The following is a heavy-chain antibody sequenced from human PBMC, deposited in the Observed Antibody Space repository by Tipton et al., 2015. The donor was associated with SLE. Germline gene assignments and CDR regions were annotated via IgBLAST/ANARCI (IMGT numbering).Heavy chain of an antibody. Sequence: LRLSCAASGFTFSSYAMSWIRQPPGKGLEWIGYIYHSGSTYYNPSLKSRVTISVDRSKNQFSLKVTSVTAADTAVYYCARTIQFGPGDWGRGTLVTVSS. J-gene: IGHJ4*02. D-gene: IGHD5-24*01. CDR1: GFTFSSYA. V-gene: IGHV4-30-2*01. CDR2: IYHSGST. CDR3: ARTIQFGPGD.